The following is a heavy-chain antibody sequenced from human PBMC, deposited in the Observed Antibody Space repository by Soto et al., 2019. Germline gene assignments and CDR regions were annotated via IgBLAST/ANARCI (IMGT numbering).Heavy chain of an antibody. J-gene: IGHJ4*02. V-gene: IGHV3-9*01. D-gene: IGHD3-10*01. CDR3: LKDAPNGSIDD. CDR2: VSPTGDTV. CDR1: GFRFEQYV. Sequence: VQVVASGGGLVQPGRSLRLSCAVSGFRFEQYVMHWVRQAPGKGLECVSTVSPTGDTVAYADSVEGRITVSRDNAKNSPYPQMNSLKGDDTAFYYCLKDAPNGSIDDWGQGTLVTVSS.